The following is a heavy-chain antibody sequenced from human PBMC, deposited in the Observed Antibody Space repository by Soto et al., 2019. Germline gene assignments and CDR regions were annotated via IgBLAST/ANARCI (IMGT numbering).Heavy chain of an antibody. CDR3: ARGLSTHIAVAGMGYFDS. CDR2: IYYSGST. V-gene: IGHV4-30-4*01. CDR1: GGSISSGDYY. J-gene: IGHJ4*02. Sequence: PSETLSLTCTVSGGSISSGDYYWSWIRQPPGKGLEWIGYIYYSGSTYYNPSLKSRVTISVDTSKNQFSLKLSSVTAADTAVYYCARGLSTHIAVAGMGYFDSWGQGTLVTVSS. D-gene: IGHD6-19*01.